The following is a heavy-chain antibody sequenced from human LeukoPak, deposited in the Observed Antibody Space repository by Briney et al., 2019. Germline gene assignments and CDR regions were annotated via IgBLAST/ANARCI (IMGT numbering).Heavy chain of an antibody. D-gene: IGHD2-8*01. CDR2: IYPGDSDT. V-gene: IGHV5-51*01. CDR1: GYSFTSYW. J-gene: IGHJ4*02. Sequence: GESLKISCKGSGYSFTSYWIGWVRQLPGKGLEWMGIIYPGDSDTRYSPSFQGQVTISADKSISTAYLQWSSLKASDTAMYYCARSRGYCTNGVCYIFDYWGQGTLVTVSS. CDR3: ARSRGYCTNGVCYIFDY.